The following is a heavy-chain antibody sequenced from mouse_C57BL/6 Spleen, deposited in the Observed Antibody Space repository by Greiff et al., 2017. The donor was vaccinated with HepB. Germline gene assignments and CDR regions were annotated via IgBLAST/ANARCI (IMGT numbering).Heavy chain of an antibody. Sequence: EVMLVESGGGLVQPGGSLSLSCAASGFTFTDYYMSWVRQPPGKALEWLGFIRNKANGYTTEYSASVKGRFTISRDNSQSILYLQMNALRAEDSATYYCVRSEWDYDATWFAYWGQGTLVTVSA. CDR3: VRSEWDYDATWFAY. CDR2: IRNKANGYTT. V-gene: IGHV7-3*01. J-gene: IGHJ3*01. D-gene: IGHD2-4*01. CDR1: GFTFTDYY.